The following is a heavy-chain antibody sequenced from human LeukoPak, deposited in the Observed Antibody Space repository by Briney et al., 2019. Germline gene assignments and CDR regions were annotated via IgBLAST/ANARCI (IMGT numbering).Heavy chain of an antibody. CDR2: INWNGGST. V-gene: IGHV3-20*04. CDR1: GFTFDDYG. CDR3: ARDSSPAAADAEYYFDY. D-gene: IGHD6-13*01. Sequence: GGSLRLSCAASGFTFDDYGMSWVRHAPGKGLEWVSGINWNGGSTGYADSVKGRFTISRDNAKNSLYLQMNSLRAEDTAVYYCARDSSPAAADAEYYFDYWGQGTLVTVSS. J-gene: IGHJ4*02.